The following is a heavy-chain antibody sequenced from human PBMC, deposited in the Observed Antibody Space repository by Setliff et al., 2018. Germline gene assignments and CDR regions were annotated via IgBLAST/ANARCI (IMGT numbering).Heavy chain of an antibody. V-gene: IGHV1-2*02. D-gene: IGHD2-15*01. J-gene: IGHJ4*02. CDR3: ARESRVAATNDY. CDR2: INPNSGDT. Sequence: ASVKVSCKASGYTFGAHYIHWVRQAPGQGFEWMGWINPNSGDTNYAQKFQGRVTMTTDTSISTAYMGVSRLTSDDTAVYYCARESRVAATNDYWGQGILVTVSS. CDR1: GYTFGAHY.